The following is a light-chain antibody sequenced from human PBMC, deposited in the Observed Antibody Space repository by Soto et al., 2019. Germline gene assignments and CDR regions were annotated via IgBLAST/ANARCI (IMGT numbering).Light chain of an antibody. J-gene: IGLJ2*01. CDR3: TSWTTSTTMI. CDR2: DVN. V-gene: IGLV2-14*03. Sequence: QSVLTQPASVSGSPGQSITISCTGTGSDIGAYNFVSWYQQHPGKAPKLMLYDVNIRPSGVSNRFSGSKSGNTASLTISGLQAEDEADYYCTSWTTSTTMIFGGRTKVTVL. CDR1: GSDIGAYNF.